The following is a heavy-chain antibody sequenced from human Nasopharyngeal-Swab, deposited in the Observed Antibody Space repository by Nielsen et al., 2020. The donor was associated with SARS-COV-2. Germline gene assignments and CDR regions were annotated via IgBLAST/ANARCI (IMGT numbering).Heavy chain of an antibody. V-gene: IGHV1-8*01. Sequence: ASVKVSCKASGYTFTSYDINWVRQATGQGLEWMGWMNPNSGNTGYAQKFQGRVTMTRNTSISTAYMELSSLRSEDTAVYYRARAPTGTIFGVVLLYYYGMDVWGQGTTVTVSS. CDR2: MNPNSGNT. CDR1: GYTFTSYD. D-gene: IGHD3-3*01. CDR3: ARAPTGTIFGVVLLYYYGMDV. J-gene: IGHJ6*02.